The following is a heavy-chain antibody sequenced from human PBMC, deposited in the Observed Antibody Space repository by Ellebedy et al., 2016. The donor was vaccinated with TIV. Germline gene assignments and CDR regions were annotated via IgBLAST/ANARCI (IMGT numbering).Heavy chain of an antibody. D-gene: IGHD6-13*01. CDR3: ARGGSDSSWYWVD. Sequence: GESLKISCAASGLTFSNYWMTWVRRAPGKGLEWVANINQDGSEVYFVDSVKGRFSIPRDNAKNLMFLQMNSLRAEDTAVYYCARGGSDSSWYWVDWGQGTLVTVSA. CDR2: INQDGSEV. V-gene: IGHV3-7*04. J-gene: IGHJ4*02. CDR1: GLTFSNYW.